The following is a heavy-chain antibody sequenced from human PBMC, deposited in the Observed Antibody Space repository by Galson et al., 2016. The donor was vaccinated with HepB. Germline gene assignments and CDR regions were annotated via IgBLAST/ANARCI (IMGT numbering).Heavy chain of an antibody. CDR2: VSNDGSDK. Sequence: SLRLSCAASGFIFSSHGMNWVRQTPGKGLEWVAAVSNDGSDKYYAHYVKGRFTIYRDNSKNKLYMQMNSLRAEDTAVYYCAKAGDYALLAGFDYWGQGTPVTVSS. CDR3: AKAGDYALLAGFDY. D-gene: IGHD3-9*01. J-gene: IGHJ4*02. CDR1: GFIFSSHG. V-gene: IGHV3-30*18.